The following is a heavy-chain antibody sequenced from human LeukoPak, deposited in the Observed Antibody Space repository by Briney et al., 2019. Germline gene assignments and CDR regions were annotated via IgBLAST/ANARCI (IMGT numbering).Heavy chain of an antibody. CDR1: GFTFTNYG. CDR3: ARDYYYGSGSYLK. D-gene: IGHD3-10*01. J-gene: IGHJ4*02. CDR2: IKPDGSEK. V-gene: IGHV3-7*01. Sequence: GGSLRLSCAASGFTFTNYGMSWVRQAPGKGLEWVANIKPDGSEKYYVDSVKGRFTISRDNAKNSLYLQMNSLGAEDTAVYYCARDYYYGSGSYLKWGQGTVVSVSS.